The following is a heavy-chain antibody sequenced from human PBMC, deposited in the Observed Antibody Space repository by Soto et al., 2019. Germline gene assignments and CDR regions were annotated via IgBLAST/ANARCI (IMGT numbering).Heavy chain of an antibody. CDR3: AKGGTGVFDY. Sequence: QVQLVESGGGVVQPGRSLRLSCAASGFTFSSYGMHWVRQAPGKGLEWVAVISYDGSNKYYADSVKGRFTISRDNSKNTLYLQMNSLRAEDTAVYYCAKGGTGVFDYWGQGTLVTVSS. CDR2: ISYDGSNK. D-gene: IGHD3-10*01. CDR1: GFTFSSYG. J-gene: IGHJ4*02. V-gene: IGHV3-30*18.